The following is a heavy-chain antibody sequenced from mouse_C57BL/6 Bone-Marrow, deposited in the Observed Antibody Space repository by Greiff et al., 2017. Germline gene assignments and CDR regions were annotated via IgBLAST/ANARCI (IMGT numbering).Heavy chain of an antibody. V-gene: IGHV1-80*01. Sequence: VQLQQSGAELVKPGASVKISCKASGYAFSSYWMNWVKQRPGQGLEWIGQIYPGGGDTNYNGKFKGKATLTADKSSSTAYMQLSSLTSEDSAVYCCAREGTGTHDYWGQGTTLTVSS. CDR3: AREGTGTHDY. CDR2: IYPGGGDT. D-gene: IGHD4-1*01. CDR1: GYAFSSYW. J-gene: IGHJ2*01.